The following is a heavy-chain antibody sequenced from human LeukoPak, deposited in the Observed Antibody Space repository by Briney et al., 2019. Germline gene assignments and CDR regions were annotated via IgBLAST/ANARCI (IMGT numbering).Heavy chain of an antibody. CDR2: LSLTGST. Sequence: SETLSLTCIVSGGSITSYSWGWIRQPAGKGLEWIGRLSLTGSTTYSPSLKSRVTMSVDTSKNQFSLKLSSVTAADTAVYYCARHHPTYYYDSSGPDFDYWGQGTLVTVSS. CDR1: GGSITSYS. CDR3: ARHHPTYYYDSSGPDFDY. D-gene: IGHD3-22*01. J-gene: IGHJ4*02. V-gene: IGHV4-4*07.